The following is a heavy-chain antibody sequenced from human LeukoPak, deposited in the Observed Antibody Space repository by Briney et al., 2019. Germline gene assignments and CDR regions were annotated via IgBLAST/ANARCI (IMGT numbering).Heavy chain of an antibody. J-gene: IGHJ4*02. CDR2: IYYSGST. D-gene: IGHD2-15*01. CDR3: ARTYCRGGSCHFDY. Sequence: SETLSLTYTVSGGSISSYYWSWIRQPPGKGLEWIGYIYYSGSTDSNPSLKSRVTISVDTSKNQISLKLSSVTAADTAVYYCARTYCRGGSCHFDYWGQGTLVTVSS. V-gene: IGHV4-59*08. CDR1: GGSISSYY.